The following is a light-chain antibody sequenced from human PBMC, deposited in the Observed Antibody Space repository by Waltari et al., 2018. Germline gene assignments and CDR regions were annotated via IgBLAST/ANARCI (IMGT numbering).Light chain of an antibody. CDR1: NIGGKR. CDR3: QVWHSSTDVI. V-gene: IGLV3-21*04. CDR2: YDS. J-gene: IGLJ2*01. Sequence: SYVLTQPPSVSVAPGKTARITCGGNNIGGKRVHWYHQKPGQAPVLLISYDSDRPSGVPERFSGSNSGNTATLTISRVEAGDEADYYCQVWHSSTDVIFGGGTKLTVL.